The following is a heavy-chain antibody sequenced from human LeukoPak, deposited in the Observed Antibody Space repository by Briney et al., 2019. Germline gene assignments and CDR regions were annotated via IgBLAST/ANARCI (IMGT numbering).Heavy chain of an antibody. CDR3: AKAYSLVVPAAIPY. CDR2: IKQDGSEK. J-gene: IGHJ4*02. D-gene: IGHD2-2*01. V-gene: IGHV3-7*03. CDR1: GFTSSSYW. Sequence: PGGSLRLSCAASGFTSSSYWMSWVRQAPGKGLEWVANIKQDGSEKYYVDSVKGRFTISRDNSKNTLYLQMNSLRAEDTAVYYCAKAYSLVVPAAIPYWGQGTLVTVSS.